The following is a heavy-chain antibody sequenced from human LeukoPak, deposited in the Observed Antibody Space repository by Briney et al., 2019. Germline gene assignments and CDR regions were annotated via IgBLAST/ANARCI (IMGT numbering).Heavy chain of an antibody. V-gene: IGHV1-8*01. D-gene: IGHD3-22*01. CDR3: ARTAEEPTYYYDSSGYPFDP. Sequence: ASVTVSCKASGYTFTSYDINWVRQAPGQGLEWMGWMNPNSGNTGYAQKFQGRVTMTRNTSISTAYMELSSLRSEDTAVYYCARTAEEPTYYYDSSGYPFDPWGQGTLVTVSS. CDR1: GYTFTSYD. CDR2: MNPNSGNT. J-gene: IGHJ5*02.